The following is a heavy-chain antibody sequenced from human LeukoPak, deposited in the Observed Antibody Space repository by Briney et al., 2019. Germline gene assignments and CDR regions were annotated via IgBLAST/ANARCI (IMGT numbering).Heavy chain of an antibody. CDR2: INSDGSSI. V-gene: IGHV3-74*01. CDR3: ARDASYGVFDY. J-gene: IGHJ4*02. CDR1: GFTFSSHW. Sequence: PGGSLRLSCAASGFTFSSHWMHWVRQAPGKGLVWVSRINSDGSSISYADSVKGRFTISRDNAKNTLYLQMNSLRAEDTAVYYCARDASYGVFDYWGQGTLVTVSS. D-gene: IGHD4-17*01.